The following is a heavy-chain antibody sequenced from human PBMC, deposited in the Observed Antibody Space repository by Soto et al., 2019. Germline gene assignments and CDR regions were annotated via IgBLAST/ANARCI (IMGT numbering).Heavy chain of an antibody. V-gene: IGHV4-59*01. D-gene: IGHD2-2*01. J-gene: IGHJ6*01. CDR3: ARGQYCINTKYYMYYYY. Sequence: RKGLEWIGYIYYSGSTNYNPSLKSRVTISVDTSKNQFSLKLSSVTAADTAVYYCARGQYCINTKYYMYYYY. CDR2: IYYSGST.